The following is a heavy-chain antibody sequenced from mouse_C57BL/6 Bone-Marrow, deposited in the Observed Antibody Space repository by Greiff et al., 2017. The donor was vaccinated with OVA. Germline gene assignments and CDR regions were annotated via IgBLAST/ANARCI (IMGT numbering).Heavy chain of an antibody. J-gene: IGHJ4*01. Sequence: EVQLVESGGDLVKPGGSLKLSCAASGFTFSSYGMSWVRQTPDKRLEWVATISSGGSYTYYPDSVKGRFTISRDNVKNTLYLQMSSLKSEDTAMYYCARGYYYAMDYWGQGTSVTVSS. CDR3: ARGYYYAMDY. CDR1: GFTFSSYG. CDR2: ISSGGSYT. V-gene: IGHV5-6*01.